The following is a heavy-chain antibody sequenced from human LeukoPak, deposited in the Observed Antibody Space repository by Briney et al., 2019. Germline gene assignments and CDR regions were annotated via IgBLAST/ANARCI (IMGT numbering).Heavy chain of an antibody. V-gene: IGHV1-18*01. CDR1: GYTFIDYA. CDR2: ISIYNGKT. D-gene: IGHD3-22*01. CDR3: ARDCDRSGYYCY. Sequence: ASVKVSCKASGYTFIDYAISLVPQSPGHRRECLGWISIYNGKTNYAQKLQGRVAMTTEPSTRTAYMELRSLRSADTAVYYCARDCDRSGYYCYWGQGTLVT. J-gene: IGHJ4*02.